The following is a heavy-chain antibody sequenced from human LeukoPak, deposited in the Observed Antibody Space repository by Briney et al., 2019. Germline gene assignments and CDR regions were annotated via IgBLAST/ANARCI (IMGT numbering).Heavy chain of an antibody. CDR3: ARRLVGSSGWFFDY. D-gene: IGHD6-19*01. CDR2: IYYSGSA. Sequence: SETLSLTCTVSGGSISSYYWSWIRQPPGKGLEWIGYIYYSGSANYNPSLKSRVTISVDTSKNQFSLKLSSVTAADTAVYYCARRLVGSSGWFFDYWGQGTLVTVSS. CDR1: GGSISSYY. V-gene: IGHV4-59*08. J-gene: IGHJ4*02.